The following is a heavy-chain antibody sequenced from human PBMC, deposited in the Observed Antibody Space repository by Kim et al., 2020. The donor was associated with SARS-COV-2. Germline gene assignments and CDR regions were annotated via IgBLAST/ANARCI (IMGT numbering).Heavy chain of an antibody. CDR1: GYTFTSYG. CDR2: ISAYNGNT. CDR3: ARGLRILYPTAPAYYGMDV. J-gene: IGHJ6*02. D-gene: IGHD2-15*01. Sequence: ASVKVSCKASGYTFTSYGISWVRQAPGQGLEWMGWISAYNGNTNYAQKLQGRVTMTTDTSTSTAYMELRSLRSDDTAVYYCARGLRILYPTAPAYYGMDVWGQGTTVTVSS. V-gene: IGHV1-18*04.